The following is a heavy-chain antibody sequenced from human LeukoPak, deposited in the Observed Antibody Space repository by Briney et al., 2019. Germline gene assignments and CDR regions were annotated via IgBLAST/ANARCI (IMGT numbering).Heavy chain of an antibody. CDR3: ARRVVVNPVVFDY. CDR1: GFTFSSYW. D-gene: IGHD3-22*01. Sequence: GGSLRLSCAASGFTFSSYWMSWVRQAPGKGLEWVANIKQDGSEKYYVDSVKGRFTISRDNAKNSLYLQMNSLRAEDTAVYYCARRVVVNPVVFDYWGQGTLVTASS. J-gene: IGHJ4*02. V-gene: IGHV3-7*01. CDR2: IKQDGSEK.